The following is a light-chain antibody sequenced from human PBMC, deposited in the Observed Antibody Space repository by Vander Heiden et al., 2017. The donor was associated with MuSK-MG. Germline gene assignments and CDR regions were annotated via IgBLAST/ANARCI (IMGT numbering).Light chain of an antibody. CDR1: QSISSW. CDR2: DAS. Sequence: DIQMSQSPSTLSSSLGDRVTITCRASQSISSWLDWYQQKPGKAPKLLIYDASSLQSGVPSRFSGSGSGTEFTLTISSLQPDDFATYYCQQYNSYSYTFGQGTKLEIK. CDR3: QQYNSYSYT. J-gene: IGKJ2*01. V-gene: IGKV1-5*01.